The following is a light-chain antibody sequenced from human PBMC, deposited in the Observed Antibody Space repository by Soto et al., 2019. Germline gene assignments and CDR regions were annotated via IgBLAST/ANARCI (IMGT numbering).Light chain of an antibody. Sequence: QSLLTQPPSVSGAPGQRVTISCTGSSSNIGAGYDVHWYQQLPGTAPKLLIYGNNNRPSGVPDRFSGSKSATSDSLAITGLQAEDEADYYCQSYDSSLSGGVFGGGTKLTVL. V-gene: IGLV1-40*01. CDR1: SSNIGAGYD. CDR3: QSYDSSLSGGV. J-gene: IGLJ3*02. CDR2: GNN.